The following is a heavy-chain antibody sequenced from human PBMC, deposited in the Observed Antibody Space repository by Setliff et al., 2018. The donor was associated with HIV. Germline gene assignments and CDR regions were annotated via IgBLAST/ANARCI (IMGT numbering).Heavy chain of an antibody. Sequence: PGGSLRLSCAASRFTFSSYSMNWVRQAPGKGLEWVSYISSSSSTIYYADSVKGRFTISRDNAKNSLYLQMNSLRAEDTAVYYCAKNLYRSPWSPLDYWGQGTLVTVSS. CDR2: ISSSSSTI. V-gene: IGHV3-48*04. CDR1: RFTFSSYS. J-gene: IGHJ4*02. D-gene: IGHD6-19*01. CDR3: AKNLYRSPWSPLDY.